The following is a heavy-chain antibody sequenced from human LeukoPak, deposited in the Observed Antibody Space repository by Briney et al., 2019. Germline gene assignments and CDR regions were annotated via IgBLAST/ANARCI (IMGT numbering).Heavy chain of an antibody. CDR2: MNPNSANT. Sequence: ASAKVSCKTSGYTFSTYDINWLRQAAGQGLEWMGWMNPNSANTGFAQKFQGRAAITRDTSTATAYLELSGLTSEDTAVYYCARAIRYQLLSDYWGQGTLVTVSS. D-gene: IGHD2-2*01. CDR1: GYTFSTYD. J-gene: IGHJ4*02. V-gene: IGHV1-8*03. CDR3: ARAIRYQLLSDY.